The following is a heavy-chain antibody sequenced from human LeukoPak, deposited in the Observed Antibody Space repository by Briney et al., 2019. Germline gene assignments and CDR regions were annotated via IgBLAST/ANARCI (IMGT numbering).Heavy chain of an antibody. Sequence: GGSLRLSCAASGFTFSSYGMHWVRQAPGKGLEWVSAISGSGGSTYYADSVKGRFTISRDNSKNTLYLQMNSLRAEDTAVYYCAKDLTTYYYGSGSYPIFEYWGQGTLVTVSS. D-gene: IGHD3-10*01. J-gene: IGHJ4*02. CDR2: ISGSGGST. V-gene: IGHV3-23*01. CDR3: AKDLTTYYYGSGSYPIFEY. CDR1: GFTFSSYG.